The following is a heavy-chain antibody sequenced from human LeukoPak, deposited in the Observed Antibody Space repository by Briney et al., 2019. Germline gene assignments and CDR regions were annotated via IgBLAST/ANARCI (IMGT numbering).Heavy chain of an antibody. CDR1: GFTFSSHG. V-gene: IGHV3-30*18. D-gene: IGHD1-26*01. CDR3: AKAFGWELTDSVDY. J-gene: IGHJ4*02. Sequence: GGSLRLSCAASGFTFSSHGIHWVRQAPGKGLEWVAVISYDGSNKYYADSVKGRFTISRDSSKNTLYLQMNSLRPEDTAVYYCAKAFGWELTDSVDYWGQGTLVTVSS. CDR2: ISYDGSNK.